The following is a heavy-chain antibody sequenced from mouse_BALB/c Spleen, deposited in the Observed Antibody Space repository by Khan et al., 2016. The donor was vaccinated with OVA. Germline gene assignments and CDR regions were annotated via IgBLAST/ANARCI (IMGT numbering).Heavy chain of an antibody. CDR1: GFTFSTYG. J-gene: IGHJ3*01. V-gene: IGHV5-6*01. Sequence: DVQLVESGGDVVKPGGSLKLSCAASGFTFSTYGMSWVRQTPDKRLEWVATVSTGGHYTYYPDTVKGRFTISRDNAKNTLYLQMSSLKSEDTAMFYCARLAYYNDSEGFAYWGQGTLVTVSA. CDR2: VSTGGHYT. D-gene: IGHD1-1*01. CDR3: ARLAYYNDSEGFAY.